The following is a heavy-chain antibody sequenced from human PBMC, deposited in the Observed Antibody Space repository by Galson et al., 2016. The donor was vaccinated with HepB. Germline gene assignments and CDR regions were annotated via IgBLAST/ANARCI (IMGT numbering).Heavy chain of an antibody. V-gene: IGHV3-74*01. D-gene: IGHD6-13*01. Sequence: SLRLSCAASGFTFSSHWMHWVRQAPGKGLMCVSRLKSDGTSTYYADSVKGRFTILRDNAKNTLYLQMNSLRAEDTAVYYCRIGAAGIDYWGQGTLVTVSS. CDR3: RIGAAGIDY. CDR2: LKSDGTST. J-gene: IGHJ4*02. CDR1: GFTFSSHW.